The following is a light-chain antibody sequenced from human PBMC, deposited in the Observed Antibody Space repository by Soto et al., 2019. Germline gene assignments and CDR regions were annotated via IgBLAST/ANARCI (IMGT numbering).Light chain of an antibody. Sequence: DIQMTQSPSTLSASVGDRVTITCRASQSISSWLAWYQQKPGKAPKLLIYDASSLESGVPSRLSGSGSGTEFTLTISILQPDDFATYYCQQYNTYPLTFGGGTKVDIK. V-gene: IGKV1-5*01. CDR3: QQYNTYPLT. CDR1: QSISSW. J-gene: IGKJ4*01. CDR2: DAS.